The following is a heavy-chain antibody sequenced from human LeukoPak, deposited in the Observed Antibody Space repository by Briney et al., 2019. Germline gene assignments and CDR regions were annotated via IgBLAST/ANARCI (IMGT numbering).Heavy chain of an antibody. D-gene: IGHD6-6*01. CDR1: GFILSQFW. CDR3: ARDGLPAARDI. J-gene: IGHJ3*02. V-gene: IGHV3-74*01. CDR2: INGDGSTT. Sequence: PGGSLRLSCAGSGFILSQFWMQWVRQVPGKGLVWVSRINGDGSTTNYVDSAKGRFTISRDNAKNTLYLQMNSLRTEDTAVYYCARDGLPAARDIWGQGTMVTVSS.